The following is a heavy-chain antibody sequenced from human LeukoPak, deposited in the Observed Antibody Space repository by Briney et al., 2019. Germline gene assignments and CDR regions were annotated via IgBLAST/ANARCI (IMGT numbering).Heavy chain of an antibody. CDR1: GGTFSSYA. CDR3: AREYQLNYYYYGMDV. V-gene: IGHV1-69*13. D-gene: IGHD2-2*01. J-gene: IGHJ6*02. CDR2: IIPIFGTA. Sequence: SVKVSCKASGGTFSSYAIRWVRQAPGQGLEWMGGIIPIFGTANYAQKFQGRVTITADESTSTAYMELSSLRSEDTAVYYCAREYQLNYYYYGMDVWGQGTTVTVSS.